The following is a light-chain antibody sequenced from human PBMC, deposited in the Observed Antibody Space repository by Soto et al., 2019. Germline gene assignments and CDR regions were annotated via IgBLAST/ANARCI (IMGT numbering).Light chain of an antibody. CDR1: TSNIGTNY. CDR3: SAWDDSLSGLV. V-gene: IGLV1-47*02. Sequence: QSVLTQPPSASGTPGQRVTSSCSGTTSNIGTNYVYWDQQLPGLAPKLVMYSTVRRPSGVPGRFSGSKSGTSALLAITGLRSEDEANYYGSAWDDSLSGLVFGGGTKLTVL. CDR2: STV. J-gene: IGLJ2*01.